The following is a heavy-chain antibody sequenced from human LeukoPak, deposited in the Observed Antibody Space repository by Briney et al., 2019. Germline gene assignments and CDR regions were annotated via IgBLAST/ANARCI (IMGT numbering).Heavy chain of an antibody. D-gene: IGHD3-10*01. CDR2: IYSGGST. CDR3: ARERLLWFGELLTSGYFDY. J-gene: IGHJ4*02. Sequence: SGGSLRLSCAASGFTVSSNYMSWVRQAPGKGLEWVSVIYSGGSTYYADSVKGRFTISRDNSKNTLYLQMNSLRAEDTAVYYCARERLLWFGELLTSGYFDYWGQGTLVTVSS. CDR1: GFTVSSNY. V-gene: IGHV3-66*01.